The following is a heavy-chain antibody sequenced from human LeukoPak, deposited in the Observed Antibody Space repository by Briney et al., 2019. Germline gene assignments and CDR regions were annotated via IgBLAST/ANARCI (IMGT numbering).Heavy chain of an antibody. CDR3: ARDDV. V-gene: IGHV3-30*03. CDR2: ISYDGSNK. J-gene: IGHJ4*02. CDR1: GFTFSSYG. Sequence: PGRSLRLSCAASGFTFSSYGMHWVRQAPGKGLEWVAVISYDGSNKYYADSVKGRFTISRDNSKNTLYLQMNSLRAEDTAVYYCARDDVWGQGTLVTVSS.